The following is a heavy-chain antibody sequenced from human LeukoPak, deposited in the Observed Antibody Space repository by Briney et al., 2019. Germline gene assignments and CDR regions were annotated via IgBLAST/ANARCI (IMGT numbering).Heavy chain of an antibody. J-gene: IGHJ4*02. CDR3: ARLRAFAPWNDGLDY. D-gene: IGHD1-1*01. Sequence: GGSLRLSCVASGFTFSSYWMSWVRQAPGKGLEWVANIKQDGSEKYYVDSVKGRFTISRDNAKNSLYLQMNSLRAEDTAVYYCARLRAFAPWNDGLDYWRQGTLVTVSS. CDR1: GFTFSSYW. V-gene: IGHV3-7*01. CDR2: IKQDGSEK.